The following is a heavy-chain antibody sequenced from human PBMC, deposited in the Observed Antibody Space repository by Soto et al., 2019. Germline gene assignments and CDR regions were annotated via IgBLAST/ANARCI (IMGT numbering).Heavy chain of an antibody. Sequence: GGSLRLSCAASGFTFSSYSMNWVRQAPGKGLEWVSYISSGSSTIYHADSVKGRFTISRDNAKNSLYLQMNSLRAEDTAVYYCARDGRKSWFDPWGQGTLVTVSS. J-gene: IGHJ5*02. CDR2: ISSGSSTI. CDR1: GFTFSSYS. CDR3: ARDGRKSWFDP. V-gene: IGHV3-48*01.